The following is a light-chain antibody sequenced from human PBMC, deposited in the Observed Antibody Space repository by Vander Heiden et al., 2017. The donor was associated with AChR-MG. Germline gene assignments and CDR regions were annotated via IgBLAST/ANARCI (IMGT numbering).Light chain of an antibody. V-gene: IGLV3-1*01. J-gene: IGLJ3*02. CDR2: QDN. CDR3: QTWDSEFWV. Sequence: SYELTQPPSVSVYPGQTANITCPGNTLGGKYTCWYQQKSGQSPVLVIYQDNKRPSGIPARFSGATSGNTATLTISGTQTMDEADYYCQTWDSEFWVFGGGTKLTVL. CDR1: TLGGKY.